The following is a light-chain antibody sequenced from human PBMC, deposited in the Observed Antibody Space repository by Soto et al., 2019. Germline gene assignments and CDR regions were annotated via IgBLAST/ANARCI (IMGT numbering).Light chain of an antibody. CDR3: SSYTFSSTVI. CDR2: DVR. V-gene: IGLV2-14*01. CDR1: SSDIGGYNY. J-gene: IGLJ2*01. Sequence: QSALTQPASMSGSPGQSITISCTGTSSDIGGYNYISWYQQLPGKAPKFIIYDVRNRPSGVSNRFSGSRSGNTASLTISGLQAEDEADYYCSSYTFSSTVIFGGGTKLTVL.